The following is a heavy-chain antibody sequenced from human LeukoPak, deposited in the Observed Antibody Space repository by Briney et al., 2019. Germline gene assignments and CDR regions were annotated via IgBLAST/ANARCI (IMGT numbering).Heavy chain of an antibody. Sequence: GGSLRLSCAASGFTFRNHAMNWVRQAPGKGLEWVSSISGSSSDIYYADSVKGRFTISRDNAKNSLYLQMNSLKAEDTAVYYCARRGYYDSSGYDYWGQGTLVTVPS. J-gene: IGHJ4*02. D-gene: IGHD3-22*01. V-gene: IGHV3-21*01. CDR3: ARRGYYDSSGYDY. CDR2: ISGSSSDI. CDR1: GFTFRNHA.